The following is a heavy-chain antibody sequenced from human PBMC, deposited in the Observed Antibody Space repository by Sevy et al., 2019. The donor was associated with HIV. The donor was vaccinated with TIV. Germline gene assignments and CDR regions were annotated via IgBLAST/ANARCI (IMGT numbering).Heavy chain of an antibody. J-gene: IGHJ6*02. Sequence: GESLKISCAASGFTFSSYAMHWVRQAPGKGLEWVAVISYDGSNKYYADSVKGRFTISRDNSKNTLCLQMNSLRAEDTAVYYCAGASVAGTQYYYYGMDVWGQGTTVTVSS. CDR1: GFTFSSYA. D-gene: IGHD6-19*01. CDR3: AGASVAGTQYYYYGMDV. V-gene: IGHV3-30-3*01. CDR2: ISYDGSNK.